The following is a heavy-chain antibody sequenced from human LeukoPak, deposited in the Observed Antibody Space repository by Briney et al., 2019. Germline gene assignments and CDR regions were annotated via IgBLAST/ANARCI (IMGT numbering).Heavy chain of an antibody. CDR2: INPNSGVT. J-gene: IGHJ4*02. D-gene: IGHD6-19*01. V-gene: IGHV1-2*02. Sequence: ASVKVSCKASGYTXTGYYMHGVRQAPGQGLEWMGWINPNSGVTNYAQKFQGRVTMTRDTSITTAYMDLNRLRSDDTAVYYCARDRIAVAGPDYWGQGSLVTVSS. CDR1: GYTXTGYY. CDR3: ARDRIAVAGPDY.